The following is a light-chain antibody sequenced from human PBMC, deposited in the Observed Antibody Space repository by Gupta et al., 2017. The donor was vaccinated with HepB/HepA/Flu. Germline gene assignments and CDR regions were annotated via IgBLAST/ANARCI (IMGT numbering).Light chain of an antibody. J-gene: IGKJ4*02. CDR2: AAS. V-gene: IGKV1-39*01. CDR1: QTIDTY. Sequence: IRMTSPPSPLSALVGDRVTIPCRASQTIDTYLSWYQQKPGRAPKLLVFAASNWQTGFPARFSASGSRTDFSLTISSLQPEDFATYYCQQSYITPLTFGGGTKVEI. CDR3: QQSYITPLT.